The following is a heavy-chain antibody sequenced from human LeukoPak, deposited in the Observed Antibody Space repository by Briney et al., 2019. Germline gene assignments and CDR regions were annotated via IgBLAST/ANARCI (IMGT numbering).Heavy chain of an antibody. J-gene: IGHJ4*02. Sequence: GASVKVSCKASGYTFSDYYIHWVRQAPGQGLEWMGWINPNSGGTNYAQKFQGRVTMTRDTSISTAYMELSRLKSDDTAVYYCASTSWFYFECWGQGTLVTVSS. V-gene: IGHV1-2*02. CDR3: ASTSWFYFEC. CDR2: INPNSGGT. D-gene: IGHD2-2*01. CDR1: GYTFSDYY.